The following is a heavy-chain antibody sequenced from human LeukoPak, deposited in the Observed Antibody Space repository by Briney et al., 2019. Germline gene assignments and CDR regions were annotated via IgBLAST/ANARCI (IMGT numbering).Heavy chain of an antibody. CDR2: IYHSGST. Sequence: SETLSLTCAVSGYSISSGYYWGWTRQPPGKGLEWIGSIYHSGSTYYNPSLKSRVTISVDTSKNQFSLKLSSVTAADTAVYYCARHPSLPYFDYWGQGTLVTVSS. D-gene: IGHD1-26*01. CDR1: GYSISSGYY. CDR3: ARHPSLPYFDY. V-gene: IGHV4-38-2*01. J-gene: IGHJ4*02.